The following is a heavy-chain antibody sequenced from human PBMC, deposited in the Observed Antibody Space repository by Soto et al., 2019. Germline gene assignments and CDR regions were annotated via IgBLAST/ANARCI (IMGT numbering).Heavy chain of an antibody. CDR2: IYYSGST. V-gene: IGHV4-39*01. D-gene: IGHD3-22*01. Sequence: QLQLQESGPGLVKPSETLSLTCTVSGGSISSSSYYWGWIRQPPGKGLEWIGSIYYSGSTYYNPCLRSRVNISVDTSKNLFSLKLSSVTAADTAVYYCASRWNHYYDRALDIWGQGTMVTVSS. CDR3: ASRWNHYYDRALDI. J-gene: IGHJ3*02. CDR1: GGSISSSSYY.